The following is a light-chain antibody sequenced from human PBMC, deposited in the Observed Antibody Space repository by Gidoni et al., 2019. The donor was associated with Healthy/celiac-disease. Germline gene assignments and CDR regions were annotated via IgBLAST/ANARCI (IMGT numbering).Light chain of an antibody. V-gene: IGKV3-15*01. CDR2: GTS. Sequence: IVMTQSPATLSMSPGERATLSCRASQSVSSNLAWYQQKPGQAPRLLIYGTSTRATGIPARFSGNGSGTEFTLTISSLQSEDFAVYYCQQYNNWTPLTFGGGTKVEIK. J-gene: IGKJ4*01. CDR3: QQYNNWTPLT. CDR1: QSVSSN.